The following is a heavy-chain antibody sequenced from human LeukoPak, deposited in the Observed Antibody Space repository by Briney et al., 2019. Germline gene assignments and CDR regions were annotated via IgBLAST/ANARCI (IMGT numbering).Heavy chain of an antibody. Sequence: ASVKVSCKASGFTFTSSAMQWVRQARGQRLEWIGWIVVGSGNTNYAQKFQERVTITRDMSTSTAYMELRSLRSDDTAVYYCARDFFPVSPLGGYYGMDVWGQGTTVTVSS. CDR1: GFTFTSSA. CDR3: ARDFFPVSPLGGYYGMDV. J-gene: IGHJ6*02. CDR2: IVVGSGNT. V-gene: IGHV1-58*02. D-gene: IGHD7-27*01.